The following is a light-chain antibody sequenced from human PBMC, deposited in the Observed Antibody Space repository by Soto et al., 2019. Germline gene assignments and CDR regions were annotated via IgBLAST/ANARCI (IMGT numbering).Light chain of an antibody. CDR2: GAS. Sequence: EIVMTQSPATLSVSPGERATLSCRASQSVSSYLAWYQQKPGQAPRLLIYGASSRATGIPDRFSGSGSGTDFTLTISRLEPEDFAVYYCQQYGSWTFGQGTKVDIK. J-gene: IGKJ1*01. CDR1: QSVSSY. CDR3: QQYGSWT. V-gene: IGKV3-20*01.